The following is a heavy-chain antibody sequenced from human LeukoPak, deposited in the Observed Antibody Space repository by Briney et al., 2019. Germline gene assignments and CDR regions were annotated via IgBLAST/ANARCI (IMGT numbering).Heavy chain of an antibody. Sequence: GASVKVSCKASGYTFTSYGISWVRQAPGQGLEWMGWISASNGNTNYAQKLQGRVTMTTDTSTSTAYMELRSLRSDDTAVYYCARDRSSNRYCSSTSCYQDDAFDIWGQGTMVTASS. V-gene: IGHV1-18*01. CDR2: ISASNGNT. J-gene: IGHJ3*02. CDR1: GYTFTSYG. CDR3: ARDRSSNRYCSSTSCYQDDAFDI. D-gene: IGHD2-2*01.